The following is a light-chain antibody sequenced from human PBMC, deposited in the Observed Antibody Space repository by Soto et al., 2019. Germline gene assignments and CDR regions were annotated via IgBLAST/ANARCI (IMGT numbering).Light chain of an antibody. CDR1: SSDVGRYNY. J-gene: IGLJ1*01. CDR3: CSFGGSYTGV. V-gene: IGLV2-11*01. Sequence: QSVLTQPRSVSGSPGQSVSMSCTGTSSDVGRYNYVSWYQQHPDKAPKRMIYDVSERPSGVPVRFSGSKSGNTASLTITGLQGEDEADYYCCSFGGSYTGVFGTGTKVTVL. CDR2: DVS.